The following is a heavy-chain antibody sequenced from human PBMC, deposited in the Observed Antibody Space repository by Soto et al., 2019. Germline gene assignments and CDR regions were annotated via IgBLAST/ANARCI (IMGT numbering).Heavy chain of an antibody. Sequence: EVQLVESGGGLVRPGGSLRLSCTASGFTFSSYSMNWVRQAPGKGLEWVSYISSISDVIYYTDSVKGRFTISRDNAKNSLYLQMNSLRDEDTDVYYCAREVGPIDYWGQGTLVTVSS. J-gene: IGHJ4*02. D-gene: IGHD1-26*01. CDR1: GFTFSSYS. CDR3: AREVGPIDY. V-gene: IGHV3-48*02. CDR2: ISSISDVI.